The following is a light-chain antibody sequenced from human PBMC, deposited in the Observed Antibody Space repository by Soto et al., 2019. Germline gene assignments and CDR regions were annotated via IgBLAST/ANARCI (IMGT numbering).Light chain of an antibody. CDR2: DNN. V-gene: IGLV1-51*01. CDR3: GTWDSSLTAVL. J-gene: IGLJ2*01. CDR1: NTNIGNNY. Sequence: QSVLTQPPSVSAAPGQRVTISCSGSNTNIGNNYVSWYQHLPGTAPKLLIYDNNKRPSGIPDRFSGSKSGTSATLGITGLQTGDEADYYCGTWDSSLTAVLFGGGTKVTVL.